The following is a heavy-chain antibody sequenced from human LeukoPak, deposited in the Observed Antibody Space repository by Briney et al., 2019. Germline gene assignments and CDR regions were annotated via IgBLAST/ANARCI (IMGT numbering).Heavy chain of an antibody. J-gene: IGHJ3*02. Sequence: GGSLRLSCAASGFTFSSYAMSWVRQAPGKGLERVSVISGSGGSTYYADSVKGRFTISRDNSKNTLYLQMNSLRAEDTAVYYCAKGNYYERDAFDIWGQGTMVTVSS. CDR3: AKGNYYERDAFDI. CDR1: GFTFSSYA. D-gene: IGHD3-22*01. CDR2: ISGSGGST. V-gene: IGHV3-23*01.